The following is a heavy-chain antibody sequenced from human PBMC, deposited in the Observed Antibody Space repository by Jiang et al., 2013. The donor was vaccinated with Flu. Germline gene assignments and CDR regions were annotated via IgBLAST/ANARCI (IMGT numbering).Heavy chain of an antibody. J-gene: IGHJ5*02. CDR1: GYSFATYD. V-gene: IGHV1-8*01. CDR2: MNPNSGNT. D-gene: IGHD7-27*01. CDR3: ARGNGGSVDL. Sequence: SGAEVKKPGASVKVSCKASGYSFATYDINWVRQATGQGLEWMGWMNPNSGNTGTAQKFQGRVTMTRNTSTSTAYMELSSLRSEDTALYYCARGNGGSVDLWGQGTLVTVSS.